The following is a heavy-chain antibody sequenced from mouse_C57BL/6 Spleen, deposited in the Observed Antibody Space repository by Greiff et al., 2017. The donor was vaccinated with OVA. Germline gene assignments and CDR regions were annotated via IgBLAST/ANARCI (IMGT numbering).Heavy chain of an antibody. Sequence: EVMLVESGGGLVQPGGSLSLSCAASGFTFTDYYMSWVRQPPGKALEWLGFIRNKANGYTTEYSASVKGRFTISRDNSQSILYLQMNALRAEDSATYYCARSLDGYEGYFDYWGQGTTLTVSS. CDR2: IRNKANGYTT. CDR1: GFTFTDYY. CDR3: ARSLDGYEGYFDY. D-gene: IGHD2-2*01. V-gene: IGHV7-3*01. J-gene: IGHJ2*01.